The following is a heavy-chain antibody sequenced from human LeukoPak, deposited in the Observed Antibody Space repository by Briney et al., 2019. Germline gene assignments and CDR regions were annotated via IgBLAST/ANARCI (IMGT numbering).Heavy chain of an antibody. D-gene: IGHD5-24*01. CDR2: IYSGGST. CDR3: AKLLGTATTYDS. CDR1: GFTVSSNY. J-gene: IGHJ4*02. V-gene: IGHV3-53*01. Sequence: GGSLRLSCAASGFTVSSNYMTWVRQAPGKGLEWVSVIYSGGSTYYADSVKGRFTISRDNTKSSLYLQMNSLGAEDTAMYYCAKLLGTATTYDSWGQGTRVTVSS.